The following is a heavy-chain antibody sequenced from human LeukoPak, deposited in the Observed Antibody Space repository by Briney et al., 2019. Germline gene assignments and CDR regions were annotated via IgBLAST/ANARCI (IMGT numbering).Heavy chain of an antibody. CDR2: ISWNSGSI. CDR3: AKGYYYDSSGYLDY. CDR1: GFTFDDYS. J-gene: IGHJ4*02. D-gene: IGHD3-22*01. V-gene: IGHV3-9*01. Sequence: SGGSLRLSCAASGFTFDDYSMHWVRQAPGKGLEWVSGISWNSGSIGYADSVKGRFTISRDNAKNSLYLQMNSLRAEDTALYYCAKGYYYDSSGYLDYWGQGTLVTVSS.